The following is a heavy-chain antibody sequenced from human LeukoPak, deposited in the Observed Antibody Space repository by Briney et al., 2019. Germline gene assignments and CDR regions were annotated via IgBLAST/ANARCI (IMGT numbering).Heavy chain of an antibody. CDR2: MYYSGST. Sequence: SSETLSLTCTVSGASISSYYWSWIRQPPGKGLEWIGYMYYSGSTNYNPSLKSRVTISVDTSKNQFSLKLSSVTAADTAVYYCARAGSGYSFDIWGQGTMVTASS. CDR3: ARAGSGYSFDI. J-gene: IGHJ3*02. V-gene: IGHV4-59*12. D-gene: IGHD3-22*01. CDR1: GASISSYY.